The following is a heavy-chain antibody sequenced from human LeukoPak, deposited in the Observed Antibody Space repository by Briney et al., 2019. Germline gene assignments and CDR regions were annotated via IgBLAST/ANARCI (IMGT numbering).Heavy chain of an antibody. CDR1: GFTFRSYE. J-gene: IGHJ4*02. CDR3: ARANYYDISGYDY. CDR2: ITSSGDTI. D-gene: IGHD3-22*01. V-gene: IGHV3-48*03. Sequence: GGSLRLSCAASGFTFRSYEMNWVRQAPGKGLEWVSYITSSGDTIYYADSVKGRFTISRDNAKNSLYLQMNSLRAEDTAVYYCARANYYDISGYDYWGQGTLVTVSS.